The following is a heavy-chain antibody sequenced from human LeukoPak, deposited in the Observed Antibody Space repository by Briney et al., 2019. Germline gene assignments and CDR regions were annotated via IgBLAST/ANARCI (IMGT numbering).Heavy chain of an antibody. CDR1: GGSISSYY. CDR3: ARDDYDSRRAFDI. J-gene: IGHJ3*02. V-gene: IGHV4-59*01. CDR2: IYYSGST. Sequence: SETLSLTCTVSGGSISSYYWNWIRQPPGKGLEWIGYIYYSGSTNYNPSLKSRVTISVDTSKNQFSLKLSSVTAADTAVYYCARDDYDSRRAFDIWGQGTMVTVSS. D-gene: IGHD3-22*01.